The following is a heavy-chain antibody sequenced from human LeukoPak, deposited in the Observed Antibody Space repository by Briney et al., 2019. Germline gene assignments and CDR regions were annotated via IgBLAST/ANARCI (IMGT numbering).Heavy chain of an antibody. V-gene: IGHV3-48*03. J-gene: IGHJ4*02. Sequence: GGSLRLSCAASGFTFSSFEMNWVRPAPGRGLEWVSYISSSAGTTYYADSVKGRFTISRDNARNSLYLQMNSLRAEDTAVYYCARDPHCSSTNCPFDLWGQGTLVIVSS. CDR3: ARDPHCSSTNCPFDL. CDR1: GFTFSSFE. D-gene: IGHD2-2*01. CDR2: ISSSAGTT.